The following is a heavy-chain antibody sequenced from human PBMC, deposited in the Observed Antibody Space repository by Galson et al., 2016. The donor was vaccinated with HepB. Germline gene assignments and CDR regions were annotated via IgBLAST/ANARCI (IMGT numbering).Heavy chain of an antibody. Sequence: CAISGDSVSSGSAAWNWIRQSPSRGLEWLGRTYYRSKWYNDYALSVKSRISIDPDTSKNQFSLQLNSVTPEDTAVYYCAACYFDSSGYAEGFDYWGQGTLVTVSS. CDR3: AACYFDSSGYAEGFDY. J-gene: IGHJ4*02. V-gene: IGHV6-1*01. CDR2: TYYRSKWYN. CDR1: GDSVSSGSAA. D-gene: IGHD3-22*01.